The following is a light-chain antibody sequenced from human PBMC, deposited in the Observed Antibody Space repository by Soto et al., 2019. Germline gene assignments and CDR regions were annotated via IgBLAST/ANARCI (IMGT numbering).Light chain of an antibody. Sequence: EIVLTQSPATLSLSPGERATLSCRASQSVYSYLAWYQQKPGQAPRLLIYDASNRATGIPPRFSGSGSGTDFTLTISSLEPEDFSVYYCQQRYHWPPLTFGGGTKVEIK. J-gene: IGKJ4*01. CDR2: DAS. CDR3: QQRYHWPPLT. V-gene: IGKV3-11*01. CDR1: QSVYSY.